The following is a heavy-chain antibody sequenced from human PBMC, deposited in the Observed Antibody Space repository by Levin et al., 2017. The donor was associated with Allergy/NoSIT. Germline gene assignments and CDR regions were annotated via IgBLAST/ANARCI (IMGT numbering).Heavy chain of an antibody. CDR2: IYWDDDK. J-gene: IGHJ3*01. D-gene: IGHD2-21*01. V-gene: IGHV2-5*02. Sequence: SGPTLVKPTQTLTLTCTFSGFSLTSSPVSVGWIRQPPGKALEWLALIYWDDDKRYSPSLESRLTVTKDTSKNQVVLTMTNMDPVDTATYFCVHRPKTTYCGGCFDVWGQGTMVTVSS. CDR3: VHRPKTTYCGGCFDV. CDR1: GFSLTSSPVS.